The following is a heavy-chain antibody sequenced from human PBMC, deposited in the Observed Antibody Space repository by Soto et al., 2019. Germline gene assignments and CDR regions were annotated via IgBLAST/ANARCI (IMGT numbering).Heavy chain of an antibody. Sequence: QVYLVESGGGVVQPGRSLRLSCAVSGFTFPNFAMHCVRQAPGKGLEWVALISSDGNMRYYADSVKGRFTISRDNSKNTLYLQMYGLTTEDTAVFYCAKDHYVSRSGSVSTYYFDYWGQGTLVTVSS. J-gene: IGHJ4*02. CDR3: AKDHYVSRSGSVSTYYFDY. D-gene: IGHD3-10*01. CDR1: GFTFPNFA. V-gene: IGHV3-30*18. CDR2: ISSDGNMR.